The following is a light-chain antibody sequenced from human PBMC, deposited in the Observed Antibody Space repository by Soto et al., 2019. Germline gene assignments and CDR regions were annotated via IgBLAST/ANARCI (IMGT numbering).Light chain of an antibody. CDR2: GAS. Sequence: ESVLTQSPGTLSLSPGDRATLSCRANQSVSSNYLAWYQQKPGQAPRLLIYGASTRASGIPDRFSGSGSGTDFTLTISRLEPEDSAVYYCQQYGSSPTWTFGQGTKVDIK. CDR1: QSVSSNY. V-gene: IGKV3-20*01. J-gene: IGKJ1*01. CDR3: QQYGSSPTWT.